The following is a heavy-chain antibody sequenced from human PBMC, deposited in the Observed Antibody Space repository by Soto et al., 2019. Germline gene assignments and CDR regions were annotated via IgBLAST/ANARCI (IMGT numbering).Heavy chain of an antibody. CDR3: AREDCSGGSCYRRADY. J-gene: IGHJ4*02. CDR2: MNPNSGNT. D-gene: IGHD2-15*01. Sequence: ASVKVSCKASGYTFTSYDINWVRQATGQGLEWMGWMNPNSGNTGYAQKFQGRITMTRNTSISTAYMELSSLRSEDTAVYYCAREDCSGGSCYRRADYWGQGTLVTVSS. V-gene: IGHV1-8*01. CDR1: GYTFTSYD.